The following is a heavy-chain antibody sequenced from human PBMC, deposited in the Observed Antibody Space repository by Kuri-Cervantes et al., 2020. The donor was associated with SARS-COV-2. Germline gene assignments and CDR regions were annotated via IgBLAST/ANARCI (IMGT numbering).Heavy chain of an antibody. V-gene: IGHV3-48*03. J-gene: IGHJ6*02. D-gene: IGHD6-25*01. Sequence: LSLTCAASGFTFSSYAMHWVRQAPGKGLEWVSYIHNSLDVIYYADSVRGRFTISRDNARNSLYLQMNSLRVDDTAVYYCTRDQRSGNMDVWGQGTTVTVSS. CDR3: TRDQRSGNMDV. CDR2: IHNSLDVI. CDR1: GFTFSSYA.